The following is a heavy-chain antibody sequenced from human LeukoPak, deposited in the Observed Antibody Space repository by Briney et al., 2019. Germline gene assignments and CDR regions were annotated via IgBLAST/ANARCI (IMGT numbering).Heavy chain of an antibody. Sequence: VASVKVSCKASGGTFSSYAISWVRQAPGQGLEWMGGIIPIFGTANYAQKFQGRVTITTDESTSTAYMELSSLRSEDTAVYYCARGRRDGYNGYYYFDYWDQGTLVTVSS. CDR1: GGTFSSYA. D-gene: IGHD5-24*01. V-gene: IGHV1-69*05. J-gene: IGHJ4*02. CDR3: ARGRRDGYNGYYYFDY. CDR2: IIPIFGTA.